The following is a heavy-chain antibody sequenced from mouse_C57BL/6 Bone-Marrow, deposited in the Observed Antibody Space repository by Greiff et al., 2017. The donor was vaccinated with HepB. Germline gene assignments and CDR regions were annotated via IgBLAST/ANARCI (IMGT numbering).Heavy chain of an antibody. Sequence: EVQGVESGGDLVKPGGSLKLSCAASGFTFSSYGMSWVRQTPDKRLEWVATISSGGSYTYYPDSVKGRFTISRDNAKNTLYLQMSSLKSEDTAMYYCARYGYDSAWFAYWGQGTLVTVSA. D-gene: IGHD2-2*01. V-gene: IGHV5-6*01. J-gene: IGHJ3*01. CDR3: ARYGYDSAWFAY. CDR2: ISSGGSYT. CDR1: GFTFSSYG.